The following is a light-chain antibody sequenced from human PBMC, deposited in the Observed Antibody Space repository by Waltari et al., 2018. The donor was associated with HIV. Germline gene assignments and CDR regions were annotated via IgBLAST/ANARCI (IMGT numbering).Light chain of an antibody. J-gene: IGKJ2*03. CDR1: QTVLYSSDNRDY. CDR3: QQYYTTPQS. Sequence: DIVLTQSPDSMAVSLGERATVNCTSSQTVLYSSDNRDYFAWYQVRPGQPPQLLIYWASTRQSGVPDRFSGSGSGTHFTLTISGLQAEDVAIYYCQQYYTTPQSFGQGTRLEI. V-gene: IGKV4-1*01. CDR2: WAS.